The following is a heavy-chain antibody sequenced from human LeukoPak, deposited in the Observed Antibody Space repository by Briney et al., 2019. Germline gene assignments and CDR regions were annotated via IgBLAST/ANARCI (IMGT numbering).Heavy chain of an antibody. V-gene: IGHV3-43*02. J-gene: IGHJ4*02. Sequence: GGSLRLSCAASGFTFDDYAMHWVRQAPGKGLEWVSLFSGDGTTPYYADSVKGRFTISRDNSKNSLYLQMNSLRTEDTAFYYCAKVLRRGYTYKYYFDLWGREPWSPSPQ. CDR3: AKVLRRGYTYKYYFDL. CDR2: FSGDGTTP. D-gene: IGHD5-18*01. CDR1: GFTFDDYA.